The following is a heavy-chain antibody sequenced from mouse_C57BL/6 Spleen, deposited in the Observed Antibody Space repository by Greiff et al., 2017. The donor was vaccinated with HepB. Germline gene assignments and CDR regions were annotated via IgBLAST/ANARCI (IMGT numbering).Heavy chain of an antibody. J-gene: IGHJ3*01. Sequence: EVKLVESGGGLVKPGGSLKLSCAASGFTFSDYGMHWVRQAPEKGLEWVAYISSGSSTIYYADKVKGRFTISRDNAKNTLFLQMTSLRSEDTAMYYCASPGPHYDSAWCACWGQGTLVTVSA. CDR3: ASPGPHYDSAWCAC. CDR2: ISSGSSTI. CDR1: GFTFSDYG. D-gene: IGHD2-4*01. V-gene: IGHV5-17*01.